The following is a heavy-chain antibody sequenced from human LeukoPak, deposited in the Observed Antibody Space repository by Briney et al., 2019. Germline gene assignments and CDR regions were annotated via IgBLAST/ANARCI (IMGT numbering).Heavy chain of an antibody. D-gene: IGHD5-18*01. CDR2: LSGSGGST. Sequence: GGYLRLSCAASGFTFSSYAMSWVRPAPGQGLEWVSALSGSGGSTYYADSVKGRFTISRDNSKNTLYLKMNSVRAEDTAVYYCAKCETAMVTSPDDYWGQGTLVTVSS. CDR3: AKCETAMVTSPDDY. V-gene: IGHV3-23*01. CDR1: GFTFSSYA. J-gene: IGHJ4*02.